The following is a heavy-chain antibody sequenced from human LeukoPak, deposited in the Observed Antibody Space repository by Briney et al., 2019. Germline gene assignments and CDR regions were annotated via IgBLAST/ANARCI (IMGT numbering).Heavy chain of an antibody. Sequence: PGGSLRLSCAASGFTFSSYGMHWVRQAPGKGLEWVAVISYDGSNKYYADSVKGRFTIPRDNSKNTLYLQMNSLRAEDTAVYYCAKGTNTAMAPGDYWGQGTLVTVSS. V-gene: IGHV3-30*18. CDR2: ISYDGSNK. CDR3: AKGTNTAMAPGDY. D-gene: IGHD5-18*01. J-gene: IGHJ4*02. CDR1: GFTFSSYG.